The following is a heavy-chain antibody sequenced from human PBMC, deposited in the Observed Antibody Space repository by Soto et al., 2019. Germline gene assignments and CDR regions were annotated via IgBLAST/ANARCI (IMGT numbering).Heavy chain of an antibody. D-gene: IGHD3-3*01. Sequence: EVQLVESGGGLVQPGGSLRLSCAASGFTFSDHYMDWVRQAPGKGLEWVGRTRNKANSYTTEYAASVKGRFTISRDDSKNSLYLQMNSLKTEDTAVYYCASQRPGGEGFSWGQGTLVTVSS. V-gene: IGHV3-72*01. CDR1: GFTFSDHY. J-gene: IGHJ4*02. CDR2: TRNKANSYTT. CDR3: ASQRPGGEGFS.